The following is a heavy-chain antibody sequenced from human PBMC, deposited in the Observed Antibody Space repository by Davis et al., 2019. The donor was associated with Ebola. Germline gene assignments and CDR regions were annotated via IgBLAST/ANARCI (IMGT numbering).Heavy chain of an antibody. CDR3: ARDCTNGVCHYGMDV. CDR2: IIPIFGTA. J-gene: IGHJ6*02. V-gene: IGHV1-69*13. Sequence: SVKVSCKASGGTFSSYAISWVRQAPGQGLEWMGGIIPIFGTANYAQKFQGRVTITADESTSTAYMELSSLRSEDTAVYYCARDCTNGVCHYGMDVWGQGTTVTVSS. CDR1: GGTFSSYA. D-gene: IGHD2-8*01.